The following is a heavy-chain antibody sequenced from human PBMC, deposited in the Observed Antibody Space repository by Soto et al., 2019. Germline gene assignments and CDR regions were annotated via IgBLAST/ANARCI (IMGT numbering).Heavy chain of an antibody. D-gene: IGHD3-10*01. CDR1: GDSISSSNYF. CDR2: IFYSGST. J-gene: IGHJ4*02. CDR3: ARRYGWLYFDY. Sequence: SDNLSLTCTVSGDSISSSNYFWGWIRQPPGKGLEWIGTIFYSGSTYYNPSLKSRVTISVDTSKNQFSLKLTSVTAADTALYYCARRYGWLYFDYWGQGSLVTVS. V-gene: IGHV4-39*01.